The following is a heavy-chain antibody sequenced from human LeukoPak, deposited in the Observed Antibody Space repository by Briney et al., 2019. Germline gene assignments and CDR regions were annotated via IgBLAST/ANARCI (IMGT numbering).Heavy chain of an antibody. CDR2: ISHSGST. Sequence: PSETLSPTCAVSGASISTGNWWSWVRQPPRKGLEWIGEISHSGSTNYNPSLKSRVTISLDKSENQFSLKLSSVTAADTAVYYCARGGLTFGGNWGQGTLVTVSS. CDR3: ARGGLTFGGN. CDR1: GASISTGNW. V-gene: IGHV4-4*02. J-gene: IGHJ4*02. D-gene: IGHD1-14*01.